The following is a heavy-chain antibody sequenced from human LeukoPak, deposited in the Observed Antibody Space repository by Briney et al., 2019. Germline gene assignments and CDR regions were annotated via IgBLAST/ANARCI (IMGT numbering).Heavy chain of an antibody. D-gene: IGHD1-14*01. V-gene: IGHV3-33*01. Sequence: GGSLRLSCAGSGFTFGGYGMHWFRQTPGKGLEWVAVIAYDGSRAFYADSVKGRFTISRDNSKNTMSVQMDDLRAEDTAVYYCTRYNNDHFDYWGQGTLVTASS. CDR2: IAYDGSRA. CDR3: TRYNNDHFDY. CDR1: GFTFGGYG. J-gene: IGHJ4*02.